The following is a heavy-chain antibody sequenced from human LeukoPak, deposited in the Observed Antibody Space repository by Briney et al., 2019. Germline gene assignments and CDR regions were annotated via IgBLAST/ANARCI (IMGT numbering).Heavy chain of an antibody. CDR3: ASPTRDYGDPYGMDV. CDR2: IYYSGST. J-gene: IGHJ6*02. D-gene: IGHD4-17*01. V-gene: IGHV4-30-4*01. Sequence: SETLSLTCTVSGGSISSGDYYWSWIRQPPGKGLEWIGYIYYSGSTYYNPSLKSRVTISVDTSKNQFSLKLSSVTAADTAVYYCASPTRDYGDPYGMDVWGQGTTVTVSS. CDR1: GGSISSGDYY.